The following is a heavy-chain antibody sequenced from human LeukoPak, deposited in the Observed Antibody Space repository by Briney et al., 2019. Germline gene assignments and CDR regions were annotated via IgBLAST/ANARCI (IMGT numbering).Heavy chain of an antibody. D-gene: IGHD5-12*01. V-gene: IGHV3-13*01. J-gene: IGHJ6*02. Sequence: GGSLRLSCAASGFTFSSYDMHWVRQATGKGLEWVSAIGTAGDTYYPGSVKGRFTISRGNTKNSLYLQMNSLRAGDTAVYYCARDRRDGSNYYYYGMDVWGQGTTVTVSS. CDR1: GFTFSSYD. CDR3: ARDRRDGSNYYYYGMDV. CDR2: IGTAGDT.